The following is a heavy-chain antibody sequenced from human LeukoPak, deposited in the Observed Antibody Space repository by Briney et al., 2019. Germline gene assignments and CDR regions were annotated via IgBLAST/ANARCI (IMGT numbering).Heavy chain of an antibody. CDR3: ARDVTEDYYMDV. D-gene: IGHD1-14*01. Sequence: ASVKVSCKASGYTFTSYGISWVRQAPGQGLEWMGWINPNSGGTNYAQKFQGRVTMTRDTSISTAYMELSRLRSDDTAVYYCARDVTEDYYMDVWGKGTTVTVSS. J-gene: IGHJ6*03. V-gene: IGHV1-2*02. CDR2: INPNSGGT. CDR1: GYTFTSYG.